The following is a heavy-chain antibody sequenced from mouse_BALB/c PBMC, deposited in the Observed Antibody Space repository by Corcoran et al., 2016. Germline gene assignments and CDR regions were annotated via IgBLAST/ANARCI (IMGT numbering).Heavy chain of an antibody. CDR1: GYTFTSYV. Sequence: EVQLQQSGPGLVKPGASVKMSCKASGYTFTSYVMHWVKQKPGQGLEWIGYINPYNDGTKYNEKFKGKATLTSDKSSSTAYMELSSLTSEDSAVYYCARYYGSSHWYFDVWGAGTTVTVSS. CDR3: ARYYGSSHWYFDV. D-gene: IGHD1-1*01. J-gene: IGHJ1*01. CDR2: INPYNDGT. V-gene: IGHV1S136*01.